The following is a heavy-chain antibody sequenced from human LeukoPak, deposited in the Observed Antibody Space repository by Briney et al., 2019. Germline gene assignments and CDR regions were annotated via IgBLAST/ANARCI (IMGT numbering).Heavy chain of an antibody. CDR3: AKARRWLLHAFDI. J-gene: IGHJ3*02. V-gene: IGHV3-23*01. CDR2: ISGSGGST. Sequence: GGSLRLSCAASGFTFSSYAMSWVRQAPGEGLEWVSGISGSGGSTYYADSVKGRFTISRDNSKNTLHLQMNSLRAEDTAVYYCAKARRWLLHAFDIWGQGTMVTVSS. CDR1: GFTFSSYA. D-gene: IGHD5-24*01.